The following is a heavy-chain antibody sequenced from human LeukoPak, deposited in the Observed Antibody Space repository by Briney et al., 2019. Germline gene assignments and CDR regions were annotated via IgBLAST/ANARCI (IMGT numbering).Heavy chain of an antibody. CDR2: INHSGST. D-gene: IGHD2-2*02. CDR3: ARARLDIVVVPAAILLDL. J-gene: IGHJ2*01. V-gene: IGHV4-34*01. CDR1: GGSFSGYY. Sequence: SETLSLTCAVYGGSFSGYYWSWIRQPPGKGLEWIGEINHSGSTNYNPSLKSRVTISVDTSKNQFSLKLSSVTAADTAVYYCARARLDIVVVPAAILLDLWGRGTLVTVSS.